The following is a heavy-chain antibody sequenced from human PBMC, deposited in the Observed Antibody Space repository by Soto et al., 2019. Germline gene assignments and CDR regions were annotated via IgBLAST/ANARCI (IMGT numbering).Heavy chain of an antibody. J-gene: IGHJ4*02. CDR1: GFSFSSKW. D-gene: IGHD3-3*01. CDR3: AREDFGVFSVAYFDY. CDR2: INTDGSST. Sequence: EVQLVESGGGLVQPGGSLRLSCAASGFSFSSKWMHWVRHAPGKGLVWVSRINTDGSSTSHVDFVKGRFTISRDNAKNTLYLQMNSLRTEDTAVYYCAREDFGVFSVAYFDYWGQGTLVTVSS. V-gene: IGHV3-74*01.